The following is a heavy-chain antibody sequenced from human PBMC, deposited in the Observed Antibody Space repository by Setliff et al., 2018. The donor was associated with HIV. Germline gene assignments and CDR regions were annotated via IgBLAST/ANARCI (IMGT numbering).Heavy chain of an antibody. CDR2: INIRSGNT. V-gene: IGHV1-18*01. D-gene: IGHD6-6*01. CDR3: ARAEPKNTAAAPGY. J-gene: IGHJ4*02. CDR1: GYSFTTSG. Sequence: GASVKVSCKASGYSFTTSGVSWVRQAPGQGLEWMGWINIRSGNTNYAQKFQGRVTMTTYTSTSTAYMGLRSLRSDDTAVYYCARAEPKNTAAAPGYWGKGTLVTVSS.